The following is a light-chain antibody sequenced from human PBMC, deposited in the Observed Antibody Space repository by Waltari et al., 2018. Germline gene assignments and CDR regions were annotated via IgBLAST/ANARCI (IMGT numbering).Light chain of an antibody. Sequence: QSALTQPASVPGSPGQSITISCTGTSGDVGGYKYVSWYKQHPGKAPKLMIYDVSNRPSGVSDLFSGSKSGNTASLTISGLQAEDEADYYCSSYTSSSTLAFGGGTKLTVL. CDR3: SSYTSSSTLA. V-gene: IGLV2-14*03. J-gene: IGLJ2*01. CDR1: SGDVGGYKY. CDR2: DVS.